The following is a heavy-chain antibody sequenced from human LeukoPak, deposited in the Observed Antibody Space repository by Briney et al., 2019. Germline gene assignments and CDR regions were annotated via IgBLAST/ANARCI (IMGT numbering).Heavy chain of an antibody. CDR1: GGSLSSYY. CDR3: ARGPPTTFDY. CDR2: IHYSGST. V-gene: IGHV4-59*08. D-gene: IGHD1-7*01. Sequence: SESLSLTCTVSGGSLSSYYWSWIRQPPGKGLEWIGYIHYSGSTNYNPALMSRITISVDTSKDQFSLKLSSVTAADTAVYYCARGPPTTFDYWGQGTLVTVSS. J-gene: IGHJ4*02.